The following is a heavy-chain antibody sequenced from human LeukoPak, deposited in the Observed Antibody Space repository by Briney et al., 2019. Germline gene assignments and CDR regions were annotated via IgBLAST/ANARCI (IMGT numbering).Heavy chain of an antibody. J-gene: IGHJ4*02. D-gene: IGHD5-18*01. Sequence: ASVKVSCKASGYTFTSYAMHWVRQAPGQRLEWMGWINAGNGNTKYSQKFQGRVTITRDTSASTAYMELSSLRSEDTAVYYCARGPNSYGLFDYWGQGTLVTVSS. CDR2: INAGNGNT. V-gene: IGHV1-3*01. CDR1: GYTFTSYA. CDR3: ARGPNSYGLFDY.